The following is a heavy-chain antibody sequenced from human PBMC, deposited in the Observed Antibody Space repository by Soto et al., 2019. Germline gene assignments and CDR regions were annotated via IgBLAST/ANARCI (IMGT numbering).Heavy chain of an antibody. CDR1: GFSLTTSGVG. Sequence: QITLNESGPTQVKPRQTLTLTCTFSGFSLTTSGVGVGWIRQSPGKAPEWLALIYWDDDKRYRPSLKSRLTITKDTSTTPVVLTMADLDPADTATYYCAHRVLRTVFGLVTTTAIYFDFWGQGTPVAVSS. V-gene: IGHV2-5*02. CDR2: IYWDDDK. J-gene: IGHJ4*02. D-gene: IGHD3-3*01. CDR3: AHRVLRTVFGLVTTTAIYFDF.